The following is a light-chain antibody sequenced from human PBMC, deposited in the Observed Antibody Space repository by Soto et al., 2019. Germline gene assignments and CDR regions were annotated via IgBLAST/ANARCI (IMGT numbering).Light chain of an antibody. Sequence: EIVMTQSPATLSVSPGERATLSCRASQSVSSNLAWYQQKPGQAPRLLIYGASTRATGIPARFSGSGSGTEFTLTISSVELWDFVVVYSQPYNIRPWTFGQGTKVEIK. CDR2: GAS. J-gene: IGKJ1*01. CDR1: QSVSSN. V-gene: IGKV3-15*01. CDR3: QPYNIRPWT.